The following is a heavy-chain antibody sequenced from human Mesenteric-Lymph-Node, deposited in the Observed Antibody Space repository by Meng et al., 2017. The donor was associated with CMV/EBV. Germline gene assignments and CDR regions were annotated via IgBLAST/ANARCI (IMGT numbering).Heavy chain of an antibody. CDR2: IYYSGST. D-gene: IGHD2-2*01. J-gene: IGHJ4*02. V-gene: IGHV4-39*07. CDR1: GGSISSSSYY. Sequence: SETLSLTCTVPGGSISSSSYYWGWIRQPPGKGLEWIGSIYYSGSTYYNPSLKSRVTISVDTSKNQFSLKLSSVTAADTAVYYCARGWDIVVVPAAKGPTGYWGQGTLVTVSS. CDR3: ARGWDIVVVPAAKGPTGY.